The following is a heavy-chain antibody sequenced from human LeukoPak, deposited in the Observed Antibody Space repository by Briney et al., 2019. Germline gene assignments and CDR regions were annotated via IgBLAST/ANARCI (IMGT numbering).Heavy chain of an antibody. D-gene: IGHD3-22*01. J-gene: IGHJ4*02. CDR3: AKAMIVVAIDY. V-gene: IGHV3-30*04. CDR1: GFTFSSYA. CDR2: ISYDGSNK. Sequence: GGSLRLSCAASGFTFSSYAMHWVRRAPGKGLEWVAVISYDGSNKYYADSVKGRFTISRDNSKNTLYLQMNSLRAEDTAVYFCAKAMIVVAIDYWGQGTLVTVSS.